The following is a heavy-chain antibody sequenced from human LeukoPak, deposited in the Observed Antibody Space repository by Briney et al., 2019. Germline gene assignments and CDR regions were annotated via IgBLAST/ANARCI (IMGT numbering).Heavy chain of an antibody. Sequence: ASETLSLTCAVYGGSFSGDYWSWIRQPPGKGLEWIGEINHSGSTNYNPSLKSRVTISVDTSKNQFSLKLSSVTAADTAVYYCATYWSSFDYWGQGSLVTVTS. V-gene: IGHV4-34*01. CDR1: GGSFSGDY. CDR3: ATYWSSFDY. J-gene: IGHJ4*02. D-gene: IGHD2-15*01. CDR2: INHSGST.